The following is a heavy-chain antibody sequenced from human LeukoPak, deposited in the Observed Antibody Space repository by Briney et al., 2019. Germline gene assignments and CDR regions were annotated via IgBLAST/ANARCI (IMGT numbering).Heavy chain of an antibody. Sequence: GGSLRLSCAASGFSLSSYAMSWVRQAPGKGLEWVSATSSSDSGTYYADSVRGRFTISRDNSKNTLYLHMKSLRAEDAAVYYCAKAPVTSCRGAYCYPFDSWGQGTVVTVSS. CDR2: TSSSDSGT. D-gene: IGHD2-21*01. V-gene: IGHV3-23*01. CDR3: AKAPVTSCRGAYCYPFDS. CDR1: GFSLSSYA. J-gene: IGHJ4*02.